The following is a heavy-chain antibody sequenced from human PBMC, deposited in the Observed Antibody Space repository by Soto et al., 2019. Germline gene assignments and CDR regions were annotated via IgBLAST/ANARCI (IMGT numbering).Heavy chain of an antibody. CDR3: ARDSSEKIYYGMDV. D-gene: IGHD2-15*01. CDR2: IIPIFGTA. J-gene: IGHJ6*02. V-gene: IGHV1-69*01. CDR1: GGTFSSYA. Sequence: QVQLVQSGAEVKKPGSSVKVSCKASGGTFSSYAMSWVRQAPGQGLEWMGVIIPIFGTANYAQKFQGRVTITADESTSTAYMELSSLRSEDTAVYYCARDSSEKIYYGMDVWGQGTTVTVSS.